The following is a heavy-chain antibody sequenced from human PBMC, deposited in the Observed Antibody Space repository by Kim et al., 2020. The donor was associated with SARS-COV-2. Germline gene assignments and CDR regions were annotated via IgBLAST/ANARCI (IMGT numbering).Heavy chain of an antibody. V-gene: IGHV4-59*01. CDR2: IYYSGST. Sequence: SETLSLTCTVSGVSISSYYWSWIRQPPGKGLEWIGYIYYSGSTNYNPSLKSRVTISVDTSKNQFSLKLSSVTAADTAVYYCARFVDTAMAQGATWGQGTLVTVSS. CDR3: ARFVDTAMAQGAT. J-gene: IGHJ5*02. CDR1: GVSISSYY. D-gene: IGHD5-18*01.